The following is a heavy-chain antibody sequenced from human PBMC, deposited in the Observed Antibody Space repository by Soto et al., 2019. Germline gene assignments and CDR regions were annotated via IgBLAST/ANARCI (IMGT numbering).Heavy chain of an antibody. CDR2: LYHSANT. J-gene: IGHJ4*02. CDR3: ARVKRGYDYGSILDF. CDR1: GYSISSGYY. D-gene: IGHD5-18*01. Sequence: PSETLSLTCAVSGYSISSGYYWGWIRQSPGKGLEWIGSLYHSANTYYNPSLKSRVTLSVDTSKNQFSLTLTSVTAADTAAYFCARVKRGYDYGSILDFWGQGILVIGSS. V-gene: IGHV4-38-2*01.